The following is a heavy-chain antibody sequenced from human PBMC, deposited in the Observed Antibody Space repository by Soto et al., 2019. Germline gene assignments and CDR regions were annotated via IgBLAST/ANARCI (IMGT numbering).Heavy chain of an antibody. CDR1: GYTFTSYA. D-gene: IGHD3-22*01. CDR2: INAGNGNT. CDR3: ARTPLVYYDSSGYDY. J-gene: IGHJ4*02. Sequence: ASVKVSCKASGYTFTSYAMHWVRQAPGQRLEWMGWINAGNGNTKYSQKFQGRVTITRDTSASTAYMELSSLRSEDTAVYYCARTPLVYYDSSGYDYWGQGTLVTVSS. V-gene: IGHV1-3*01.